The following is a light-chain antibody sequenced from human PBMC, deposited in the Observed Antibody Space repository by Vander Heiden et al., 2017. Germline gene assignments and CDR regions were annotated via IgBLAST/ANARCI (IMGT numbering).Light chain of an antibody. Sequence: EIVMMQSPATLSLSPGERATLSCSASQSVSSNLACYQQKPGQAPRLLIYGASSRATGIPARFSGRGSGTEFTLTISSLQSEDFAVYYCQQYNNWPPGTFGGGTKVEIK. CDR3: QQYNNWPPGT. CDR1: QSVSSN. CDR2: GAS. J-gene: IGKJ4*01. V-gene: IGKV3-15*01.